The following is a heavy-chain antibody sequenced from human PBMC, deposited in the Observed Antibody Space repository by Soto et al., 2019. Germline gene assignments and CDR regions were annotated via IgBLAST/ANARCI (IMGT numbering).Heavy chain of an antibody. D-gene: IGHD2-15*01. J-gene: IGHJ4*02. CDR2: IYYSGGT. CDR3: ARQSPLVGYCSGGSCYTYYFDY. Sequence: SETLSLTCTVSGGSISSYYWSWIRQPPGKGLEWIRYIYYSGGTNYNPSLKSRVTISVDTSKNQFSLKLSSVTAADTAVYYCARQSPLVGYCSGGSCYTYYFDYWGQGTLVNVSS. CDR1: GGSISSYY. V-gene: IGHV4-59*08.